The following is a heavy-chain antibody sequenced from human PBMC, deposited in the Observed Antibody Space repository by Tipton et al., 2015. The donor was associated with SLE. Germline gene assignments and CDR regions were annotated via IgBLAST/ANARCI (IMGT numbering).Heavy chain of an antibody. CDR2: INHSGST. Sequence: TLSLTCAVYGGSFRGYYWSWIRQPPGKGLEWIGEINHSGSTNYNPSLKSRVTISVDTSKKQFSLNLSSVTAADTAVYYCARLIAARLPFDYWGQGTLVTVSS. CDR3: ARLIAARLPFDY. D-gene: IGHD6-6*01. V-gene: IGHV4-34*01. J-gene: IGHJ4*02. CDR1: GGSFRGYY.